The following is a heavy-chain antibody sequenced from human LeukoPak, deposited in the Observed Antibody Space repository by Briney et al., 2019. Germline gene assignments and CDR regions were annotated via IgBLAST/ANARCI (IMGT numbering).Heavy chain of an antibody. Sequence: GGSLRLSCAASKFTFSHYGMHWVRQAPGKGLEWVAVIWNDGSSQYYADSVKGRFTVSRDNSQKTLYLQMNSLRPEDTAVYYCAKDAERGFDYSNSLEKWGQGTLVTVSS. CDR3: AKDAERGFDYSNSLEK. J-gene: IGHJ4*02. CDR1: KFTFSHYG. V-gene: IGHV3-33*06. CDR2: IWNDGSSQ. D-gene: IGHD4-11*01.